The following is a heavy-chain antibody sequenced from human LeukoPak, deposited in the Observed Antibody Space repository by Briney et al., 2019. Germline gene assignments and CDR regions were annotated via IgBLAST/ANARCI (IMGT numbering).Heavy chain of an antibody. J-gene: IGHJ4*02. CDR3: AKGLYGDYENY. Sequence: GGSLRLSCTVSGFTVSSNSMSWVRQAPGKGLEWVSFIYSDNTHYSDSVKGRFTISRDNSKNTLYLQMNSLRAEDTAVYYCAKGLYGDYENYWGQGTLVTVSS. CDR2: IYSDNT. CDR1: GFTVSSNS. D-gene: IGHD4-17*01. V-gene: IGHV3-53*01.